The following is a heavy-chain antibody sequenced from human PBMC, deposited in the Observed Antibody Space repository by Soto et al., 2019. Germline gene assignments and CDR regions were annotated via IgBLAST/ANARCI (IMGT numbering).Heavy chain of an antibody. J-gene: IGHJ4*02. Sequence: EVQLVESGGGLVQPGGSLRLSCAASGFTLSSYWMHWVRQAPGKGLVWVPRINSDGSSTSYADSVKGRFTISRDNAKNTRYLQMNSLRAEDTAVYYCVRTSLVVAAATREDYWGQGTLVTVSS. CDR1: GFTLSSYW. V-gene: IGHV3-74*01. D-gene: IGHD2-15*01. CDR2: INSDGSST. CDR3: VRTSLVVAAATREDY.